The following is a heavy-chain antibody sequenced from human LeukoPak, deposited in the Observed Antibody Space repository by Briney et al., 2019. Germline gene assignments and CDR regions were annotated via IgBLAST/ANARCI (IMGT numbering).Heavy chain of an antibody. V-gene: IGHV3-23*01. J-gene: IGHJ4*02. D-gene: IGHD1-26*01. CDR3: AKDRHIVGATSLDY. CDR1: GFTFDDYA. Sequence: PGRSLRLSCAASGFTFDDYAMSWVRQAPGKGLEWVSAISGSGGSTYYADSVKGRFTISRDNSKNTLYLQMNSLRAEDTAVYYCAKDRHIVGATSLDYWGQGTLVTVSS. CDR2: ISGSGGST.